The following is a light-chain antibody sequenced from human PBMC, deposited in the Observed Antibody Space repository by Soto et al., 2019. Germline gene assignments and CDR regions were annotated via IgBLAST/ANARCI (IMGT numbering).Light chain of an antibody. CDR2: DVN. CDR3: SSYTGSNTVV. CDR1: SSDVGGYNY. Sequence: QSVLTQPASVSGSPGQSVTISCNGTSSDVGGYNYVSWYEQHPGKAPKLIIYDVNHRPSGVSNRFSGSKSGNTASLTISGLQAEDEIDYYCSSYTGSNTVVFGGGTKLTVL. V-gene: IGLV2-14*03. J-gene: IGLJ2*01.